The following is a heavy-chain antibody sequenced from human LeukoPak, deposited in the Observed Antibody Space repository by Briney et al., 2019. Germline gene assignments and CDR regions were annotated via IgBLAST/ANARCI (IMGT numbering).Heavy chain of an antibody. J-gene: IGHJ5*02. V-gene: IGHV4-38-2*02. Sequence: SETLSLTCTVSGYSISSGYYWGWIRQPPGKGLEWIGSIYHSGSTYYNPSLKGRVTISVDTSKNQFSLKLSSVTAADTAVYYCARDPGWELRSSRDRFNWFDPWGQGTLVTVSS. CDR1: GYSISSGYY. D-gene: IGHD1-26*01. CDR2: IYHSGST. CDR3: ARDPGWELRSSRDRFNWFDP.